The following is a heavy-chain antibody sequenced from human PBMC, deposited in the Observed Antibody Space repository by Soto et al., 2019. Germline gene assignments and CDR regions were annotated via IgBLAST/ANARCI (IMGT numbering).Heavy chain of an antibody. V-gene: IGHV1-8*01. D-gene: IGHD2-2*03. CDR1: GYTFTTYD. CDR2: VNPSSGNT. Sequence: QVQLVQSGAEVKRPGASVKVSCEASGYTFTTYDINWVRQASGQGLEWMGCVNPSSGNTVYAQKFHGRVTMTRDTSISTAYMELSSLKSDDTAIYYCARASMDIGNDHWGQGTLVTVSS. J-gene: IGHJ5*02. CDR3: ARASMDIGNDH.